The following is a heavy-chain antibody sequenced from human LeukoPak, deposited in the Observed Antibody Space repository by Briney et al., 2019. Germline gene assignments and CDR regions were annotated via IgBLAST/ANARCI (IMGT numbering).Heavy chain of an antibody. V-gene: IGHV4-34*01. CDR2: INESGST. CDR1: GGSFSGYF. CDR3: ARLRSGGRVAGVYFDS. D-gene: IGHD6-19*01. Sequence: KTSETLSLTCAVFGGSFSGYFWSWIRQPPGKGLEWIGEINESGSTNYNPSLKSRVTISIDTSKNHFSLKLSSVTAADTAIYYCARLRSGGRVAGVYFDSWGQGTLVTVSS. J-gene: IGHJ4*02.